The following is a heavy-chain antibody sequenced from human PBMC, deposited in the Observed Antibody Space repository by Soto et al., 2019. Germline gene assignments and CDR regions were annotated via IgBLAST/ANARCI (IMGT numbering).Heavy chain of an antibody. D-gene: IGHD6-19*01. V-gene: IGHV3-30*18. CDR3: AKASGWYHDY. CDR1: GFTFSSYG. CDR2: ISYDGSKK. J-gene: IGHJ4*02. Sequence: QVQLVESGGGVVQPGRSLRLSCAASGFTFSSYGMHWVRQAPGKGLEWVAVISYDGSKKYYADSVKGRFTISRDNSKNTLYLQMNSLRAEDTAVYYCAKASGWYHDYWGQGTLVTVSS.